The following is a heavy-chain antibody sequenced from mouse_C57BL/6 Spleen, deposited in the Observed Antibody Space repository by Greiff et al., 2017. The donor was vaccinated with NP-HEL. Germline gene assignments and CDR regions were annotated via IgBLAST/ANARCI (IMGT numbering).Heavy chain of an antibody. V-gene: IGHV1-80*01. CDR1: GYAFSSYW. D-gene: IGHD1-1*01. CDR3: ARKVPYGSSPWFAY. Sequence: VQLQQSGAELVKPGASVKISCKASGYAFSSYWMNWVKQRPGKGLEWIGQIYPGDGDTNYNGKFKGKATLTADKSSSTAYMQLSILTSEDYAFYFCARKVPYGSSPWFAYWGQGTLVTVSA. CDR2: IYPGDGDT. J-gene: IGHJ3*01.